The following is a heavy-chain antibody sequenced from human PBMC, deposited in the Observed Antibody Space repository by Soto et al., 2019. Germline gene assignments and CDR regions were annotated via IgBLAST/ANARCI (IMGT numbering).Heavy chain of an antibody. CDR2: VYSSGGT. V-gene: IGHV4-4*07. CDR1: GGSMGSYY. CDR3: ARGLAPNS. D-gene: IGHD6-19*01. Sequence: SETLSLTCSVSGGSMGSYYWTWIRQPAGKGLEWIGRVYSSGGTHYNSSLKGRVTVSLDTSKNQFSLSLSSVTAADTAVYYCARGLAPNSWGHGTLVTVSS. J-gene: IGHJ5*01.